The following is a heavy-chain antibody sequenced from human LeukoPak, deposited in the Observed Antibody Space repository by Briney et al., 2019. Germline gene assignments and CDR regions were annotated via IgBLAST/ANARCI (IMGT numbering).Heavy chain of an antibody. V-gene: IGHV1-24*01. J-gene: IGHJ4*02. D-gene: IGHD3-10*01. CDR1: GYTLTELS. CDR2: FYPEDGAT. CDR3: ATGLLLWFGELSPFDY. Sequence: VASVKVSCKVSGYTLTELSMHWVRQARGKGVEGMGGFYPEDGATIYAQKFQGRVTMTEDTSTDTAYMELSSLRSEDTAVYYCATGLLLWFGELSPFDYWGQGTLVTVSS.